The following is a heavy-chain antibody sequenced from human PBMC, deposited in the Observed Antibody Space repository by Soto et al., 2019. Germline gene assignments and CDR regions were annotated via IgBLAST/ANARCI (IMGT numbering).Heavy chain of an antibody. J-gene: IGHJ3*02. D-gene: IGHD1-1*01. V-gene: IGHV3-23*01. CDR1: GFAFSSYA. CDR3: GTGTTHSVFDI. Sequence: EVQLLESGGGLVQPGGSLRLSCASSGFAFSSYAFSWVRQAPGKGLDWVSSIGIGGDIYYADSVKGRFAISRDNSKNTLFLQIIGLRAEDTAVYYCGTGTTHSVFDIWGHGTMVTVSS. CDR2: IGIGGDI.